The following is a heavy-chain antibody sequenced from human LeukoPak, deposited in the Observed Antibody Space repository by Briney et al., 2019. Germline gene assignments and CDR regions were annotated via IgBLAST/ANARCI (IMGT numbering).Heavy chain of an antibody. CDR2: ISSSSSYI. Sequence: PGGSLRLSCAASGFTFSSYSMNWVRQAPGKGLEWVSSISSSSSYIYYADSVKGRFTISRDNAKNSLYLQMNSLRAEDTAVYYCARSAGLVVVVPAAIAPESWFDPWGQGTLVTVSS. CDR1: GFTFSSYS. V-gene: IGHV3-21*01. J-gene: IGHJ5*02. CDR3: ARSAGLVVVVPAAIAPESWFDP. D-gene: IGHD2-2*01.